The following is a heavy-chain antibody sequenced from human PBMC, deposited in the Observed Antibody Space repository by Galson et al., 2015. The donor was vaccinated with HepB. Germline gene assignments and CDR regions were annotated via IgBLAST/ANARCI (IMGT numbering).Heavy chain of an antibody. J-gene: IGHJ4*02. V-gene: IGHV1-18*01. CDR3: ARDHTYYDFWSGSPGFDY. D-gene: IGHD3-3*01. Sequence: SVKVSCKASGYTFTSYGISWVRQAPGQGLEWMGWISAYNGNTNYAQKLQGRVTMTTDTSTSTAYMELRSLRSDDTAVYYCARDHTYYDFWSGSPGFDYWGQGTLVTASS. CDR1: GYTFTSYG. CDR2: ISAYNGNT.